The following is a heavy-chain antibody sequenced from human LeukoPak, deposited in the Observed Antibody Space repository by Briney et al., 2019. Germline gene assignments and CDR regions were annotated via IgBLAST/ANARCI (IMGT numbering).Heavy chain of an antibody. V-gene: IGHV4-38-2*02. CDR2: IYHSGST. D-gene: IGHD3-16*01. J-gene: IGHJ4*02. CDR1: GYSISSGYY. Sequence: SETLSLTCTVSGYSISSGYYWGWIRQPPGKGLEWIGSIYHSGSTYYNPSLISRVPISVDTSKNQFSLKLSCVTAADTAVYYCARGNSVLGSYSSFYWGQGTLVTVSS. CDR3: ARGNSVLGSYSSFY.